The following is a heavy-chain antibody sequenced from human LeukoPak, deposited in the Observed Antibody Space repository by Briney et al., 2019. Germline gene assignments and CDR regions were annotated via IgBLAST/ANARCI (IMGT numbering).Heavy chain of an antibody. CDR3: ARLTSSGWSLDY. D-gene: IGHD6-19*01. CDR1: GFTFSSYS. V-gene: IGHV3-21*01. CDR2: ISSSSSYI. Sequence: GGSLRLSCAASGFTFSSYSMNWVRQAPGKGLEWVSSISSSSSYIYYADSVKGRFTISRDNAKNSLYLQMNSLRAEDTAVYYCARLTSSGWSLDYWGQGTLVTVSS. J-gene: IGHJ4*02.